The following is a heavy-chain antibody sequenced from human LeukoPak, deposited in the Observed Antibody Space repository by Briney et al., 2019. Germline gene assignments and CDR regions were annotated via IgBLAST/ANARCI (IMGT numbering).Heavy chain of an antibody. CDR1: GFTFSRHW. D-gene: IGHD3-16*01. Sequence: PGGSLRLSCATSGFTFSRHWMSWVRQAPGKGPEWVVNIKQDGSERYYVHSVKGRSTISRDNAKNSLYLQMNSLGAEDTAVYYCAKDWVYWGQGTLVTVSS. V-gene: IGHV3-7*01. J-gene: IGHJ4*02. CDR2: IKQDGSER. CDR3: AKDWVY.